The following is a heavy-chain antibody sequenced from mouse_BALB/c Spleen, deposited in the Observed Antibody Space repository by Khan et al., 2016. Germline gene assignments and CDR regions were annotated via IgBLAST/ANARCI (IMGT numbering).Heavy chain of an antibody. CDR2: IWAGGST. CDR1: GFSLTSYG. CDR3: ARNRESDYFDY. V-gene: IGHV2-9*02. Sequence: QVQLKESGPGLVAPSQSLSITCTVSGFSLTSYGINWVGKPPGKGREWLGIIWAGGSTNYNSALMSRLSISKDNSRSQVFLKMNSLQTDDTAMYFCARNRESDYFDYWGQGTTLTVSS. J-gene: IGHJ2*01.